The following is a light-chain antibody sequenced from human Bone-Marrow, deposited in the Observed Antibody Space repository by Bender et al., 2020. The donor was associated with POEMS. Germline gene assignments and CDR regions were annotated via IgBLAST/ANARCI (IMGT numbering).Light chain of an antibody. Sequence: SYVLTQPPSVSVAPGKTARMTCGGNNIGTKSVHWYQQKPGQAPVLVIYYDSDRPSGVPARFSGSKSGTSASLAISDIQSEDEGDYYCSSWDDSLSGWVFGGGTKLTVL. J-gene: IGLJ3*02. V-gene: IGLV3-21*01. CDR3: SSWDDSLSGWV. CDR1: NIGTKS. CDR2: YDS.